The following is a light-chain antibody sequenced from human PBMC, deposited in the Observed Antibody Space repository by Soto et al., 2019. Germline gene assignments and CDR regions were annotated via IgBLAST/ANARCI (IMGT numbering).Light chain of an antibody. CDR3: QQYNNWPYT. V-gene: IGKV3-15*01. CDR1: QSVSRN. J-gene: IGKJ2*01. Sequence: EIVMTQSPATLSVSPGERATLSCSDSQSVSRNLAWYQQKPGQAPRLLIYGASTRATGIPARCSGSGSGTEFTLTISSLQSEDFAVYYCQQYNNWPYTFGQGTKLEIK. CDR2: GAS.